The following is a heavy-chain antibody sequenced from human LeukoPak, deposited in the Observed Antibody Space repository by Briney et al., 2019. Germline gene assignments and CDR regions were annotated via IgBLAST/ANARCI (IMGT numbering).Heavy chain of an antibody. CDR3: ASSSRDGYNLGIDY. CDR1: GGTFSSYA. Sequence: EASVKVSCKASGGTFSSYAISWVRQAPGQGLEWMGGIIPIFGTANYAQKFQGRVTITADESTSTAYMELSSLRSEGTAVYYCASSSRDGYNLGIDYWGQGTLVTVSS. J-gene: IGHJ4*02. V-gene: IGHV1-69*01. CDR2: IIPIFGTA. D-gene: IGHD5-24*01.